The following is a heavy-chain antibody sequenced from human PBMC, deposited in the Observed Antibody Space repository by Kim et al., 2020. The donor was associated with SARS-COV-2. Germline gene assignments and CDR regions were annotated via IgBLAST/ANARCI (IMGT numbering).Heavy chain of an antibody. CDR1: GGSINSSSHY. Sequence: SETLSLTCSVSGGSINSSSHYWGWIRQPPGKGLEWVGSIFYRGSTYYNPSLRSRVTISVDTSKNQFSLKLSSVTVADTAVYFCARQPSLGGYFDYWGQGTLVTVSS. CDR3: ARQPSLGGYFDY. CDR2: IFYRGST. J-gene: IGHJ4*02. D-gene: IGHD3-16*01. V-gene: IGHV4-39*01.